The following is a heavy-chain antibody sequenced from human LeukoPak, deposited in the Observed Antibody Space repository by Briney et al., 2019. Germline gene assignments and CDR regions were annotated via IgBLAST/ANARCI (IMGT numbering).Heavy chain of an antibody. Sequence: PSETLSLTCAVYGGSFSGYYWSWVRQPPGKGLEWIGEINHSGSSYYIPSLKRRVTISVDTCKNQFALKLSSVTAADTAVYYCARVRGGNIYDIDYWGQGTLVTVSS. J-gene: IGHJ4*02. D-gene: IGHD3-22*01. CDR3: ARVRGGNIYDIDY. V-gene: IGHV4-34*01. CDR1: GGSFSGYY. CDR2: INHSGSS.